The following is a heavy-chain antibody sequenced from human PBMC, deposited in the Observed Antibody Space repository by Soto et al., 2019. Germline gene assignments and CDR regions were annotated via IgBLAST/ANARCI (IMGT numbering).Heavy chain of an antibody. J-gene: IGHJ4*02. V-gene: IGHV4-39*01. CDR2: IYYSGST. Sequence: SETLSLTCTVSGGSISSSSYYWGWIRQPPGKGLEWIGSIYYSGSTYYNPSLKSRVTISVDTSKNPFSLKLSSVTAADTAVYYCARHSVAREGIVVVVAAYIDYWGQGTLVTVSS. D-gene: IGHD2-15*01. CDR1: GGSISSSSYY. CDR3: ARHSVAREGIVVVVAAYIDY.